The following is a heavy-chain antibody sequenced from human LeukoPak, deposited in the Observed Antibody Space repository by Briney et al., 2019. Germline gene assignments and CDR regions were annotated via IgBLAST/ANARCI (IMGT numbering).Heavy chain of an antibody. CDR3: ARGGSGSRGDFDY. V-gene: IGHV4-39*01. Sequence: PSETLSLTCTVSGGSISASSYFWGWIRQPPGKGLEWIATIYYSGTTYYNPSLKSRVTISVDTSKNQFSLNLSSVTAADTAVYYCARGGSGSRGDFDYWGRGTLVPVPS. D-gene: IGHD2-15*01. J-gene: IGHJ4*02. CDR2: IYYSGTT. CDR1: GGSISASSYF.